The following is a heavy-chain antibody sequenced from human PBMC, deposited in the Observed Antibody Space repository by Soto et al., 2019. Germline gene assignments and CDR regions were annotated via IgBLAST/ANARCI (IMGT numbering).Heavy chain of an antibody. CDR1: GGSISSGGYS. Sequence: QLQLQESGSGLVKPSQTLSLTCAVYGGSISSGGYSWIWIRQPPGKGLEWIGYIYHRGITFYNPSLMRRVTISVDWSKNQFSLKLSSVTAADPAVYFCARVPDYWGQVTLVTVSS. CDR3: ARVPDY. V-gene: IGHV4-30-2*01. CDR2: IYHRGIT. J-gene: IGHJ4*02.